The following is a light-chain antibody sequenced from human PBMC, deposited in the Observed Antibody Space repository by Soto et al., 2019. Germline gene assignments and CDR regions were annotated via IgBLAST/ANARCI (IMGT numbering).Light chain of an antibody. CDR2: KAS. V-gene: IGKV1-5*03. CDR3: QHYNSYSQA. CDR1: QTISSW. Sequence: DIQMTQSPSTLSGSVGDRVTITCRASQTISSWLAWYQQKPGKAPKLLIYKASTLKSGVPSRFSRSGSGTEFTLTISSLQPDDVGTYYCQHYNSYSQAFGQGT. J-gene: IGKJ1*01.